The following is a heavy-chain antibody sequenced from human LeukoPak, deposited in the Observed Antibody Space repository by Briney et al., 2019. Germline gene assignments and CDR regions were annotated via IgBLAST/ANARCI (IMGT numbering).Heavy chain of an antibody. J-gene: IGHJ3*02. CDR2: ISGSGGRT. Sequence: QSGGSLRLSCAASGFTFDEYAMHWVRQAPGKGLEWVSGISGSGGRTYYADSVKGRFTISRDNSKNTLYLQMNSLRAEDTAVYYCASRTPWPPVFPDAFDIWGQGTMVTVSS. V-gene: IGHV3-23*01. CDR3: ASRTPWPPVFPDAFDI. D-gene: IGHD3-16*01. CDR1: GFTFDEYA.